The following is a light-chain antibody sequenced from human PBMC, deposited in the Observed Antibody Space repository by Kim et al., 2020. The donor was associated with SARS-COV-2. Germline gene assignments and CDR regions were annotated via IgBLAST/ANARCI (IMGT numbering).Light chain of an antibody. Sequence: DIQMTQTPSFVSASVGDRVTITCRASQGISSSLAWYQQKPGKVPKLLIYAASNLQTGVPSRFSGSGSGTEFTLTITSLQPEDLATYYCQQAHNFPLTFGGGTKVDIK. J-gene: IGKJ4*01. V-gene: IGKV1-12*01. CDR1: QGISSS. CDR3: QQAHNFPLT. CDR2: AAS.